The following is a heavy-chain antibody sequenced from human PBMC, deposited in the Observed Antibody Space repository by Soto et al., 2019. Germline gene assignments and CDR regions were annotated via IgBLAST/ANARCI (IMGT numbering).Heavy chain of an antibody. CDR3: ARVTAVAGYNWFDH. CDR1: GYTFTGYY. D-gene: IGHD6-19*01. CDR2: INPNSGGT. V-gene: IGHV1-2*04. J-gene: IGHJ5*02. Sequence: GASVKVSCKASGYTFTGYYMHWVRQAPGQGLEWMGWINPNSGGTNYAQKFQGWVTMTRDTSISTAYMELSRLRSDDTAVYYCARVTAVAGYNWFDHWGQGTLVTVSS.